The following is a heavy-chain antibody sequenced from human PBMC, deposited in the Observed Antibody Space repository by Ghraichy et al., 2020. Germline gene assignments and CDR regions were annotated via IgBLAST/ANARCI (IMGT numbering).Heavy chain of an antibody. D-gene: IGHD1-26*01. J-gene: IGHJ4*02. V-gene: IGHV4-4*07. CDR3: ARDHSPVGGATAGLDY. Sequence: ETLSLTCTVSGGSISSYYWSWIRQPAGKGLEWIGRIYTSGSTNYNPSLKSRVTMSVDTSKNQFSLKLSSVTAADTAVYYCARDHSPVGGATAGLDYWGQGTLVTVSS. CDR2: IYTSGST. CDR1: GGSISSYY.